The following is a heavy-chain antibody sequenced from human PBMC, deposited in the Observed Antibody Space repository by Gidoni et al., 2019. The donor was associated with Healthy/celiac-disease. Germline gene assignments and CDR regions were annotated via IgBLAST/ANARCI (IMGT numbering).Heavy chain of an antibody. CDR2: INHSGST. Sequence: QVQLQQWGAGLLKPSETLSLTCAVYGGSFSGYYWSWIRQPPGKGLEWIGEINHSGSTNYNPSLKSRVTISVDTSKNQFSLKLSSVTAADTAVYYCARIPAAITQKKKYYYYYYMDVWGKGTTVTVSS. D-gene: IGHD2-2*01. V-gene: IGHV4-34*01. CDR1: GGSFSGYY. CDR3: ARIPAAITQKKKYYYYYYMDV. J-gene: IGHJ6*03.